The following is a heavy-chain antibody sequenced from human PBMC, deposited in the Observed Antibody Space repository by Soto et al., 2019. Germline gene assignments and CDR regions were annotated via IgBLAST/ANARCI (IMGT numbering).Heavy chain of an antibody. J-gene: IGHJ6*02. CDR3: ARDSYYYGSGSYYKRPKDYSYYGMDV. D-gene: IGHD3-10*01. CDR2: IYYSGST. CDR1: GGSISSGDYY. Sequence: QVQLQESGPGLVKPSQTLSLTCTVSGGSISSGDYYWSWIRQPPGKGLEWIGYIYYSGSTYYNPSLKSRVTISVDTAKNQFSLKLSSVTAADTAVYYCARDSYYYGSGSYYKRPKDYSYYGMDVWGQGTTVTVSS. V-gene: IGHV4-30-4*01.